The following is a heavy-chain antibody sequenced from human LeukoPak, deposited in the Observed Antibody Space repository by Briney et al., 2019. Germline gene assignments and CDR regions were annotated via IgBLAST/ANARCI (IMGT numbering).Heavy chain of an antibody. CDR2: INHSGST. CDR3: ARGPPYIVVVTGIGFFAY. CDR1: GGSFSGYY. Sequence: SETLSLTCAVYGGSFSGYYWSWIRQPPGKGLEWIGEINHSGSTNYNPSLKSRVTISVDTSKNQFSLKLSSVTAADTAVYYCARGPPYIVVVTGIGFFAYWGQGTLVTVSS. V-gene: IGHV4-34*01. J-gene: IGHJ4*02. D-gene: IGHD2-21*02.